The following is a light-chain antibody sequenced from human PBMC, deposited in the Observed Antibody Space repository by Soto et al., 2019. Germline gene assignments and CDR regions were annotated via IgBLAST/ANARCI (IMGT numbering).Light chain of an antibody. CDR2: GAS. Sequence: AIRMTQSPSSLSASAGDRVAIACRASQDVGRYLDWYQQKPGQAPKLLIYGASTLQSGVPSRFSGGGSGTDFTLTISCLQSEDFATYYCQHYKNYPWTFGQGTKVEIK. CDR1: QDVGRY. CDR3: QHYKNYPWT. V-gene: IGKV1-8*01. J-gene: IGKJ1*01.